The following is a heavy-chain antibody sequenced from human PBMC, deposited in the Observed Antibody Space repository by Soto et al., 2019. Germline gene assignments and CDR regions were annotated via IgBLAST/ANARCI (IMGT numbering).Heavy chain of an antibody. CDR3: AGAIRGAN. Sequence: QVQLVDSGGGLVKPGGSLRLSCTASGFTFTDHYMNWIRQATGKGLEWVSYINSGGSNIYYADSVRGRFTISRDNAKNSVSLQMSSLRAEDTTIYYCAGAIRGANWGQGTLVIVPS. CDR2: INSGGSNI. D-gene: IGHD3-10*01. CDR1: GFTFTDHY. V-gene: IGHV3-11*04. J-gene: IGHJ4*02.